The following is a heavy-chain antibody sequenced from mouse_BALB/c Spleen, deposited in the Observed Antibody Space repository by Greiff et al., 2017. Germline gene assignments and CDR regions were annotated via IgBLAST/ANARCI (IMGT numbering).Heavy chain of an antibody. Sequence: QVQLQQSGAELVRPGASVKLSCKASGYTFTSYWMQWVKQRPGQGLEWIGAIYPGDGDTSYTQKFKGKATLTAVKSTSTAYMQLSSLAAEDSAVYYCARENYWDVDYWGQGTTVTVSS. CDR1: GYTFTSYW. D-gene: IGHD4-1*01. CDR2: IYPGDGDT. CDR3: ARENYWDVDY. J-gene: IGHJ2*01. V-gene: IGHV1-87*01.